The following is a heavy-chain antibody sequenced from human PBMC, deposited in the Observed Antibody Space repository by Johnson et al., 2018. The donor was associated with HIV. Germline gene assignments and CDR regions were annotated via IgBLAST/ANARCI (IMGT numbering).Heavy chain of an antibody. V-gene: IGHV3-30*14. J-gene: IGHJ3*02. CDR1: GFTFSSYA. D-gene: IGHD2-15*01. Sequence: QMQLVESGGGVVQPGRSLRLSCAASGFTFSSYAMHWVRQAPGKGLEWVAVISYDGSNKYYADSVKGRFTVSREDAKNSLYLQMNSLRAGDTALYYCARAVCRGGRCYSHDAFDICGQGTMVTVSS. CDR3: ARAVCRGGRCYSHDAFDI. CDR2: ISYDGSNK.